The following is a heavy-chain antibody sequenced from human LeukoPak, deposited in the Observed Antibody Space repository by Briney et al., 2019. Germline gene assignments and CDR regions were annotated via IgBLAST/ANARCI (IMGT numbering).Heavy chain of an antibody. Sequence: PGRSLRLSCAASGFTFSNYAMHWVRQAPGKGLEWVGRIKSKADGETIDYAAPVKGRFTFSRDDSKNMLYLQMNSLKSEDTAVYYCSTLTSRGLSDSWGQGTLVTVSS. V-gene: IGHV3-15*07. CDR1: GFTFSNYA. CDR3: STLTSRGLSDS. CDR2: IKSKADGETI. J-gene: IGHJ4*02. D-gene: IGHD1-20*01.